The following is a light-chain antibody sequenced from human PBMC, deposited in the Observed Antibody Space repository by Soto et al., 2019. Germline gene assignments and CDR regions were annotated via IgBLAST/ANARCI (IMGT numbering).Light chain of an antibody. CDR2: GAS. V-gene: IGKV3-20*01. J-gene: IGKJ1*01. CDR3: QQYGSSGT. Sequence: ETVMTQSPDTLSVSPGERATLSCRASQSVSNNYLAWYQQKPGQAPRLLIYGASNRATGIPDRFSGSGSGTDFTLTISRLEPEDFAVYYCQQYGSSGTFGQGTKVDIK. CDR1: QSVSNNY.